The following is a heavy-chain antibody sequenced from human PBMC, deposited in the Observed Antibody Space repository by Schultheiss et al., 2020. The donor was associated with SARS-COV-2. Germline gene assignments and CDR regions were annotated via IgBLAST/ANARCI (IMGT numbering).Heavy chain of an antibody. V-gene: IGHV3-73*01. CDR3: ARESGFLGTYYFDY. CDR2: IRSKANSYAT. CDR1: GFTFSGSA. Sequence: GGSLRLSCAASGFTFSGSAMHWVRQASGKGLEWVGRIRSKANSYATAYAASVKGRFTISRDDSKNTAYLQMNSLRAGDTAVYYCARESGFLGTYYFDYWGQGTLVTVSS. J-gene: IGHJ4*02. D-gene: IGHD3-16*01.